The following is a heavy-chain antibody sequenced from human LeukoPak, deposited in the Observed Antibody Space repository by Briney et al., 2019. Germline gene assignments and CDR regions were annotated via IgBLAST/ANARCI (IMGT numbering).Heavy chain of an antibody. CDR2: IYDSGST. Sequence: PSETLSLTCSVSGGSISSYYWSWLRQPPGKGLEWIGYIYDSGSTNYNPSLKSRVTISVDTSKNQFSLKLSSVTAADTAVYYCARDRAQWLERDHWYFDLWGRGTLVTVSS. CDR1: GGSISSYY. J-gene: IGHJ2*01. V-gene: IGHV4-59*01. D-gene: IGHD6-19*01. CDR3: ARDRAQWLERDHWYFDL.